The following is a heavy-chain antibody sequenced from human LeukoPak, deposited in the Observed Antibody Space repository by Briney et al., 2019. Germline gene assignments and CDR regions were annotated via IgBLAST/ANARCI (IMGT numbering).Heavy chain of an antibody. D-gene: IGHD3-3*01. CDR1: GGSISSSSYY. CDR2: IYYSGST. Sequence: SETLSLTCTVSGGSISSSSYYWGWIRQPPGKGLEWIGSIYYSGSTYYNPSLKSRVTISVDTSKNQFSLKLSSVTAADTAVHYCARGGRRSPTFDYWGQGTLVTVSS. V-gene: IGHV4-39*07. J-gene: IGHJ4*02. CDR3: ARGGRRSPTFDY.